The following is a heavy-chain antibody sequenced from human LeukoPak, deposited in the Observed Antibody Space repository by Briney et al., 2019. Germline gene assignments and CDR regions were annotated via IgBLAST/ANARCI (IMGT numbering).Heavy chain of an antibody. CDR1: GGSISSSSYY. CDR3: ASSGYDGFDAFDI. CDR2: IYYSGST. D-gene: IGHD5-12*01. Sequence: PSETLSLTCTVSGGSISSSSYYWGWIRQPPGKGLEWIGSIYYSGSTYYNPSLKSRVTISVDTSKNQFSLKLSSVTAADTAVYYCASSGYDGFDAFDIWGQGTMVTVSS. J-gene: IGHJ3*02. V-gene: IGHV4-39*07.